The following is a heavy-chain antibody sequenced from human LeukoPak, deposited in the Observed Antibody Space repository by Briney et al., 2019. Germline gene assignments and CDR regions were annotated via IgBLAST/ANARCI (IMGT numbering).Heavy chain of an antibody. J-gene: IGHJ4*02. CDR2: TNRNGGIT. D-gene: IGHD1-26*01. CDR3: AKRGAEVGATVAPGDY. Sequence: GGSLRLSCAGSGFTFGDYGMSWVRQAPGKGLEWVSGTNRNGGITGYADSVKGRFTISRDNAKNSLYLQMNSLRAEDTAVYYCAKRGAEVGATVAPGDYWGQGTLVTVSS. V-gene: IGHV3-20*04. CDR1: GFTFGDYG.